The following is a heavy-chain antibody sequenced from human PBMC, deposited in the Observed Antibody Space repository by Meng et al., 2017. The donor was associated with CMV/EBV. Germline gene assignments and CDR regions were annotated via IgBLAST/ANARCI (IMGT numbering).Heavy chain of an antibody. D-gene: IGHD5-18*01. CDR1: GGSISSYY. Sequence: GSLRLSCTVSGGSISSYYWSWIRQPPGKGLEWIGYIYYSGSTNYNPSLKSRVTISVDTSKNQFSLELSSVTAADTAVYYCARGVSYGSFYYYGMDVWGQGTTVTVSS. V-gene: IGHV4-59*01. CDR3: ARGVSYGSFYYYGMDV. CDR2: IYYSGST. J-gene: IGHJ6*02.